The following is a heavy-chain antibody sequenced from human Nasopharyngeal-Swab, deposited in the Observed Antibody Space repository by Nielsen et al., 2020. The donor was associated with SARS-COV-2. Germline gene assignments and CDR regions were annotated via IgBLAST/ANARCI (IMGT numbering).Heavy chain of an antibody. CDR1: GFTFTSSA. CDR2: IVVGSGNT. Sequence: SVKVSCKASGFTFTSSAVQWVRQARGQSLEWIGWIVVGSGNTNYAQKFQERVTITRDMSTSTAYMELSSLRSEDTAVYYCAGGYCSGGSCYPPEGYWGQGTLVTVSS. V-gene: IGHV1-58*01. D-gene: IGHD2-15*01. J-gene: IGHJ4*02. CDR3: AGGYCSGGSCYPPEGY.